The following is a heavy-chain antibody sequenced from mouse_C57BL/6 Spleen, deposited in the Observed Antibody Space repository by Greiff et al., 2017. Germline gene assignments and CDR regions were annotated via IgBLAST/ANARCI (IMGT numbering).Heavy chain of an antibody. J-gene: IGHJ3*01. CDR2: ISYDGSN. V-gene: IGHV3-6*01. CDR1: GYSIPSGYY. CDR3: ANGNYPVAY. Sequence: EVQLQESGPGLVQPSQSLSLTCSVTGYSIPSGYYWNWIRQFPGNKLEWMGYISYDGSNNYNPSLKNRISITRDTSKNQFFLKLNSVTTEDTATYYCANGNYPVAYWGQGTLVTVSA. D-gene: IGHD2-1*01.